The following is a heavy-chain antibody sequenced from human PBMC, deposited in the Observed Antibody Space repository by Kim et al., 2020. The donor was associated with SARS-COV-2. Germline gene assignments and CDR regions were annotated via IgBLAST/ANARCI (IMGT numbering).Heavy chain of an antibody. CDR1: GFTFSSYS. D-gene: IGHD3-10*01. Sequence: GGSLRLSCAASGFTFSSYSMKWVRQAPGKGPVWVSSISSSSSYIYYVDSVKGRFTISRDNAKNSLYLQMNSLRAEDTAVYYCARDEDYYGSGSYPSWGQGTLVTVSS. CDR3: ARDEDYYGSGSYPS. V-gene: IGHV3-21*01. CDR2: ISSSSSYI. J-gene: IGHJ5*02.